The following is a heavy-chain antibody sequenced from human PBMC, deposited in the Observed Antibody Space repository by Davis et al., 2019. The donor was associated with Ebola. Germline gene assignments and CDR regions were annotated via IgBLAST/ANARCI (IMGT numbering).Heavy chain of an antibody. CDR2: ISGSGDYI. Sequence: GGSLRLSCAASGFMFSFHRMNWVRQAPGKGLEWVSSISGSGDYIYYADSVKGRFTISRDNAKNSLHLQMNSLRAEDTAVYYCARDGSITVAAGVYYYYGVDVWGQGTTVTVSS. CDR1: GFMFSFHR. D-gene: IGHD6-19*01. CDR3: ARDGSITVAAGVYYYYGVDV. J-gene: IGHJ6*02. V-gene: IGHV3-21*01.